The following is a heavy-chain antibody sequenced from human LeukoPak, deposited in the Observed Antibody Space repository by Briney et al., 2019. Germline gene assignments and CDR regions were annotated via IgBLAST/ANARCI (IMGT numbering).Heavy chain of an antibody. V-gene: IGHV3-23*01. J-gene: IGHJ4*02. Sequence: GGSLRLSCAASGFTFSSSAMSWVRQAPGKGLEWVSNISGSGSGGSTYYVDSVKGRFTISRDNSKNTLYLQMNSLRVEDTAVYYCAKGGRITMLRGVQRDHYFDYWGQGTLVTVSS. CDR1: GFTFSSSA. CDR2: ISGSGSGGST. CDR3: AKGGRITMLRGVQRDHYFDY. D-gene: IGHD3-10*01.